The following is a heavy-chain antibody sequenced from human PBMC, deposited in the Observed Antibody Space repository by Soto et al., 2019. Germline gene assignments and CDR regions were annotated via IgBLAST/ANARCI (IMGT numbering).Heavy chain of an antibody. CDR3: AKLFCLGGGLDYGEDDY. D-gene: IGHD4-17*01. J-gene: IGHJ4*02. CDR1: ESTFVNFA. V-gene: IGHV3-23*01. CDR2: ISGSGGST. Sequence: GGSLRLSCAASESTFVNFAMIWVRQAPGKGLEWVSAISGSGGSTYYADSVKGRFTISRDNSKNTLYLQMNSLRAEDTAVYYCAKLFCLGGGLDYGEDDYWDQGTLVTVSS.